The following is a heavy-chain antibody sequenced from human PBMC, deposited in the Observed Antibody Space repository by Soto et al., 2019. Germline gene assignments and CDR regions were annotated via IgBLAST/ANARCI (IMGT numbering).Heavy chain of an antibody. CDR3: AKEYANTYWYFDY. CDR1: GGSISSYY. CDR2: IYYSGGT. D-gene: IGHD2-2*01. J-gene: IGHJ4*02. Sequence: SETLSLTCTVSGGSISSYYWSWIRQPPGKGLEWIGYIYYSGGTNYNPSVKGRFSISRDTSKNTVSLQMNSLRVEDTAIYYCAKEYANTYWYFDYWGQGTQVTVSS. V-gene: IGHV4-59*01.